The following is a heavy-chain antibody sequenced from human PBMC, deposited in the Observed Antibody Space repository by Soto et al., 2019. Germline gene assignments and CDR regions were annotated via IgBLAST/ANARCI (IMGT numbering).Heavy chain of an antibody. CDR1: RFAFSNYG. CDR2: IWYDGSNK. Sequence: GGSLRLSCAASRFAFSNYGMHWVRQAPGKGLEWVAVIWYDGSNKYYADSVKGRFTISRDNSKNTLYLQMNSLRAEDTAVYYCARDDIPGRAVAIYGMDVWGQGTTVTVSS. V-gene: IGHV3-33*01. J-gene: IGHJ6*02. D-gene: IGHD6-19*01. CDR3: ARDDIPGRAVAIYGMDV.